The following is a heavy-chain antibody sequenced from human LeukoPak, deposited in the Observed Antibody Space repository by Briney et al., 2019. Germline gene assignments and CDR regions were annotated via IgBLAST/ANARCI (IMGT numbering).Heavy chain of an antibody. CDR1: GFTFSSYE. CDR2: ISSSGSTI. CDR3: AELGITMIGGV. Sequence: GESLRLSCAASGFTFSSYEMNWVRQAPGNGLEWVSYISSSGSTIYYADSVKGRFTISRDNAKNSLYLQMNSLRAEDTAVYYCAELGITMIGGVWGKGTTVTISS. J-gene: IGHJ6*04. V-gene: IGHV3-48*03. D-gene: IGHD3-10*02.